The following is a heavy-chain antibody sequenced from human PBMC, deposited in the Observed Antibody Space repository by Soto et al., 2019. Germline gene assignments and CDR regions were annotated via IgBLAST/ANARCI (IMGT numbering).Heavy chain of an antibody. CDR3: TRWDGRCSGGSCFFDS. V-gene: IGHV3-7*01. J-gene: IGHJ4*02. CDR1: GFSLTPYW. D-gene: IGHD2-15*01. Sequence: EVQLVESGGGLVQSGGSLRLSCLASGFSLTPYWMSWVRQTPGKELEWVAKINEDGSKRDYMESVEGRFTISRDNAKNSVSLQMDSLRVDDTAMYYCTRWDGRCSGGSCFFDSWGQGTLVTVSS. CDR2: INEDGSKR.